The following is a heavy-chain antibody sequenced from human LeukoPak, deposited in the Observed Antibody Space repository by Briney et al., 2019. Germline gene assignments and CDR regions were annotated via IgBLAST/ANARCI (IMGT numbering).Heavy chain of an antibody. CDR2: ISGSGGST. CDR1: GFTFSSYA. D-gene: IGHD4-17*01. J-gene: IGHJ2*01. Sequence: PGGSLRLSCAASGFTFSSYAMSWVRQAPGKGLEWVSGISGSGGSTYYADSVKGRFTISRDNSKNTLYVQMNSLRAEDTAVYYCAKSDYGDYGWYFDLWGRGTLVTVSS. CDR3: AKSDYGDYGWYFDL. V-gene: IGHV3-23*01.